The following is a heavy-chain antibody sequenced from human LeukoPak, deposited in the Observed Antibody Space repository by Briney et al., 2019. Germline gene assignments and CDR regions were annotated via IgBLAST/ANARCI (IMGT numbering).Heavy chain of an antibody. CDR3: ARDSDILTGYSLGY. CDR2: ISAYNGNT. Sequence: GASVKVSCKASGYTFTSYGISWVRQAPGQGLEWMGWISAYNGNTNYAQKLQGRVTMTTDTSTSAAYMELRSLRSDDTAVYYCARDSDILTGYSLGYWGQGTLVTVSS. D-gene: IGHD3-9*01. J-gene: IGHJ4*02. CDR1: GYTFTSYG. V-gene: IGHV1-18*01.